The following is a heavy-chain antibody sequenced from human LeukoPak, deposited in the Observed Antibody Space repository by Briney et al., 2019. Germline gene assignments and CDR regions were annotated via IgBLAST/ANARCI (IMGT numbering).Heavy chain of an antibody. CDR2: IGTAGDT. CDR3: ARHITMVRGPTDAFDI. V-gene: IGHV3-13*01. CDR1: GFTFSSYD. J-gene: IGHJ3*02. D-gene: IGHD3-10*01. Sequence: GGSLRLSCAASGFTFSSYDMRWVRQATGKGLEWVSAIGTAGDTYYPGSVKGRFTISRENAKNSLYLQMNSLRAGDTAVYYCARHITMVRGPTDAFDIWGQGTMVTVSS.